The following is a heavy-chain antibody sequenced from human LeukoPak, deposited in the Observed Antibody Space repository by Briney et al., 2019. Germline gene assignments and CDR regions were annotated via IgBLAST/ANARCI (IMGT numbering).Heavy chain of an antibody. J-gene: IGHJ4*02. CDR2: IAHDGTR. V-gene: IGHV4-4*02. CDR1: GGSIDSTNY. D-gene: IGHD1-26*01. CDR3: TRESGAFSPFGF. Sequence: PSETLSLTCGVSGGSIDSTNYWSWVRQAPGRGLEWIGEIAHDGTRNYNSSLRSRVAMSFDRANNYFSLSLTAVTAADTAIYYCTRESGAFSPFGFWGQGTLVTVSS.